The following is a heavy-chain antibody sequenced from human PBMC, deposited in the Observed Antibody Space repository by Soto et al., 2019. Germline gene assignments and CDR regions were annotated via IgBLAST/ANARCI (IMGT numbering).Heavy chain of an antibody. V-gene: IGHV5-51*01. CDR1: GYSFTSYW. CDR3: ARLGSAATLGYYHYYYMDD. CDR2: IYPGDSDT. J-gene: IGHJ6*03. D-gene: IGHD6-13*01. Sequence: PGESLKISCKGSGYSFTSYWIGWVRQMPGKGLEWMGIIYPGDSDTRYSPSFQGQVTISADKSISTAYLQWSSLKASDTAMYYCARLGSAATLGYYHYYYMDDWGEGPTVPASS.